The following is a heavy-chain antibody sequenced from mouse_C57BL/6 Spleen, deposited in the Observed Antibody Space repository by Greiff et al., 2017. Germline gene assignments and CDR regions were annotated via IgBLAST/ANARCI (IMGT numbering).Heavy chain of an antibody. CDR3: AGLEDYDGPWFAY. Sequence: EVQLVESGGGLVKPGGSLKLSCAASGFTFSDYGMHWVRQAPEKGLEWVAYISSGSSTIYYADTVKGRFTISRDNAKNTPFLQMTSLRSEDTAMYYCAGLEDYDGPWFAYWGQGTLVTVSA. J-gene: IGHJ3*01. CDR1: GFTFSDYG. V-gene: IGHV5-17*01. CDR2: ISSGSSTI. D-gene: IGHD2-4*01.